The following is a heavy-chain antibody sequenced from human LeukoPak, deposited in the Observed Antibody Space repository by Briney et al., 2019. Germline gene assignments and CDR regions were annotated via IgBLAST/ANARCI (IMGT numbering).Heavy chain of an antibody. V-gene: IGHV1-8*03. CDR3: AREDCSSTSCYGWFDP. CDR2: MNPNSGNT. CDR1: GYTFTSYD. J-gene: IGHJ5*02. Sequence: GASVKVSCKASGYTFTSYDINWVRQATGQGLEWMGWMNPNSGNTGYAQKFQGRVTITRNTSISTAYMELSSLRSEDTAVYYCAREDCSSTSCYGWFDPWGQGALVTVSS. D-gene: IGHD2-2*01.